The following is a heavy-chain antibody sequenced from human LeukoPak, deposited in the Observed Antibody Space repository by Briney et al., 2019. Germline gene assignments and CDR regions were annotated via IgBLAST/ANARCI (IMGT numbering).Heavy chain of an antibody. D-gene: IGHD6-6*01. J-gene: IGHJ4*02. CDR1: GFTVSNNF. CDR2: IYSGGSI. Sequence: GGSLRLSCAASGFTVSNNFMSWVRQAPGKGLEWVSVIYSGGSIYYADSVKGRFTISRGNSKNTLYLQMNSLRAEDTAVYYCARDNAPYSTSSSGLGLFDYWGQGTLVTVSS. CDR3: ARDNAPYSTSSSGLGLFDY. V-gene: IGHV3-53*01.